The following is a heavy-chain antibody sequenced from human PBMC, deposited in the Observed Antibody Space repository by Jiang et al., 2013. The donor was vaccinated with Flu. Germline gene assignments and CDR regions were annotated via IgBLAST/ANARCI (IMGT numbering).Heavy chain of an antibody. CDR2: IYWDDDT. CDR3: AHRLHYYGSGNYRSGWFEP. V-gene: IGHV2-5*02. D-gene: IGHD3-10*01. CDR1: GFSLNTNGVG. J-gene: IGHJ5*02. Sequence: KPTQTLTLTCTFSGFSLNTNGVGVGWIRQPPGKALEWLALIYWDDDTRYTPSLKSRLTITGDTSKNQVVLRLTNMDPVDTGTYYCAHRLHYYGSGNYRSGWFEPWGHGTLVT.